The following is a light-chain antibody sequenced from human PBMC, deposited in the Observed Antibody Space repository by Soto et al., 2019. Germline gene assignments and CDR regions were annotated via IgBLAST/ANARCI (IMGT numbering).Light chain of an antibody. J-gene: IGLJ1*01. CDR2: EVV. CDR1: KNDIGVYDF. V-gene: IGLV2-8*01. Sequence: SALTQPPSASGSPGQSVTISCTGTKNDIGVYDFVSWYQHHPGKAPRLIIYEVVQRPSGVPDRFSGSKSGNTASLTVSGLQAADEADYFCMSYAGSNTYVFGSGTKLTVL. CDR3: MSYAGSNTYV.